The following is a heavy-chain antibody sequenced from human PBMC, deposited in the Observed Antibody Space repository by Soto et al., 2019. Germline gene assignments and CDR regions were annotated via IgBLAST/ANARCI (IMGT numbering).Heavy chain of an antibody. CDR1: CGSISSSSYY. Sequence: PSEIMSLPYTVSCGSISSSSYYWGWIRQPPGKGLEWIGSIFYSGSTYYNPSLKSRVTISVDTSKNQFSLKLSSVTAADTAVYYCARHLTYCSAGSCYSDFPYYGMDVWGQGTTVTVSS. CDR2: IFYSGST. J-gene: IGHJ6*02. V-gene: IGHV4-39*01. D-gene: IGHD2-15*01. CDR3: ARHLTYCSAGSCYSDFPYYGMDV.